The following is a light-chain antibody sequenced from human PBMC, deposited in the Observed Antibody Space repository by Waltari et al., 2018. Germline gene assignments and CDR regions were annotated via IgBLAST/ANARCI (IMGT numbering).Light chain of an antibody. CDR3: AVWDDSLGGV. CDR2: NDN. J-gene: IGLJ3*02. Sequence: QSVLTQPPSVSGTPGQRVTISCSGSNSNIGGNFVNWYQQLPGKAPKLLIYNDNQGPSGVPDRFSASKPGPSAALAITGLQSEDEADYYCAVWDDSLGGVFGGGTKLTVL. V-gene: IGLV1-44*01. CDR1: NSNIGGNF.